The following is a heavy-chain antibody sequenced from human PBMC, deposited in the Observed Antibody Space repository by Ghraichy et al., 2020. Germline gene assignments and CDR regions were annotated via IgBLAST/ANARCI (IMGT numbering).Heavy chain of an antibody. D-gene: IGHD3-16*01. J-gene: IGHJ4*02. CDR1: GFTFSNAW. Sequence: GGSLRLSCAASGFTFSNAWVSWVRQAPGKGLEWVGRINGGTTDYGAPVKGRFTMSRDDSKNTLYLQMNSLKTEDTAVYYCTMYDYVWGERLCLNDYWGQGTLVTVS. CDR3: TMYDYVWGERLCLNDY. CDR2: INGGTT. V-gene: IGHV3-15*01.